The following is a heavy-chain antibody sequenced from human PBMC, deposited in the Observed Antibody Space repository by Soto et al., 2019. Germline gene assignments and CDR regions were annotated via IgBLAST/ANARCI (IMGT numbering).Heavy chain of an antibody. CDR3: GRLGNAHQTVYYGERGRPVETGNY. CDR1: GYTFTSYG. Sequence: QVQLVQSGAEVKKPGASVKVSCKASGYTFTSYGISWVRQAPGQGLEWMGWISAYNGNTNYAQKLQGRVTMTTDTIHPPGTDTIKQHTNTIRANVAPGRLGNAHQTVYYGERGRPVETGNYCAKCTRVTV. CDR2: ISAYNGNT. D-gene: IGHD2-8*01. J-gene: IGHJ4*02. V-gene: IGHV1-18*01.